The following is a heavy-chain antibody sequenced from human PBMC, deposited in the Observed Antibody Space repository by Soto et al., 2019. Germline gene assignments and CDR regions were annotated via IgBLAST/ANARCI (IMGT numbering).Heavy chain of an antibody. CDR3: ARDNSAGAGENWFDP. V-gene: IGHV3-33*01. CDR2: TWYDESIK. J-gene: IGHJ5*02. CDR1: GFTFSYYG. D-gene: IGHD1-26*01. Sequence: TGGSLRLSCAASGFTFSYYGTHWVRQAPGKGLEWVALTWYDESIKVYADSVKGRFTISRDNSKNTLYLQMNNLRPEDTAVYFCARDNSAGAGENWFDPWGQGTLVTVSS.